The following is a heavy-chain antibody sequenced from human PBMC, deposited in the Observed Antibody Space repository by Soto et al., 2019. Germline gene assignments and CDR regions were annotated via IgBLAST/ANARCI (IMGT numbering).Heavy chain of an antibody. J-gene: IGHJ5*02. CDR1: GFTFSSYA. CDR2: ISYEGSNK. CDR3: ARDRASGSYGLNWFDP. D-gene: IGHD1-26*01. Sequence: QVQLVESGGGVVQPGRSLRLSCAASGFTFSSYAMHWVRQAPGKGLEWVAVISYEGSNKYYADSVKGRFTISRDNSKNTLYLQINSLRAEDTAVYYCARDRASGSYGLNWFDPWGQGTLVTVSS. V-gene: IGHV3-30-3*01.